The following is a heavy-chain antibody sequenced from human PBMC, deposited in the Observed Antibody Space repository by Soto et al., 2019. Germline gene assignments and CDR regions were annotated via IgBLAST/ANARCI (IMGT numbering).Heavy chain of an antibody. CDR1: VFTFSDYY. D-gene: IGHD6-6*01. Sequence: SLRLSCSASVFTFSDYYMSCIRQAPGKGLEWVSYISSSGSTIYYADSVKGRFTISRDNAKNSLSLQMNSLRAEDTAVYYCARGGIAARPGGYYYYYAMDVWGQGTTVTVSS. CDR3: ARGGIAARPGGYYYYYAMDV. CDR2: ISSSGSTI. J-gene: IGHJ6*02. V-gene: IGHV3-11*01.